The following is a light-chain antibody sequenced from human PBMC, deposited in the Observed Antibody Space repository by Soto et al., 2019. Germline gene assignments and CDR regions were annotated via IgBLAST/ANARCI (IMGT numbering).Light chain of an antibody. CDR1: QSLLHSNGYNC. J-gene: IGKJ1*01. Sequence: DIVMTQSSLSLPVTPGEPASSSCRSSQSLLHSNGYNCLDWYLQKPGQSPQLLIYLGSNRASGVPDRFSGSGSGTDFTLKISRVEAEDVGVYCCMQALQTPWTFGQGTKVEIK. CDR3: MQALQTPWT. CDR2: LGS. V-gene: IGKV2-28*01.